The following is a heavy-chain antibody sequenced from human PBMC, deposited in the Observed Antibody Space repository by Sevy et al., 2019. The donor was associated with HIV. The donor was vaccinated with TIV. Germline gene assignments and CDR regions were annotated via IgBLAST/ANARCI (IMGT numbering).Heavy chain of an antibody. Sequence: SVKVSCKASGGTFSSYAISWVRQAPGQGLEWMGGIIPIFGTANYAQKFQGRVTITADESTSTAYMELSSLRSEDTAVYYCARGGRYDSSGYAIDAFDIWGQWTMVTVSS. J-gene: IGHJ3*02. CDR3: ARGGRYDSSGYAIDAFDI. V-gene: IGHV1-69*13. CDR1: GGTFSSYA. D-gene: IGHD3-22*01. CDR2: IIPIFGTA.